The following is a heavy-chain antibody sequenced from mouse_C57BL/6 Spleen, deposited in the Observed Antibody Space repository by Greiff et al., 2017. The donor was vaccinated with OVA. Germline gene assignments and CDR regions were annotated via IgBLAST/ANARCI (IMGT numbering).Heavy chain of an antibody. CDR2: IDPSDSYT. D-gene: IGHD1-1*01. CDR3: ARSTVVADY. CDR1: GSTFPSYW. V-gene: IGHV1-50*01. Sequence: QVQLQQPGAELVKPGASVKLSCKASGSTFPSYWMQWVKQRPGQGLEWIGEIDPSDSYTNYNQKFKGKATLTVDTSSSTAYMQLSSLTSEDSAVYYCARSTVVADYWGQGTTLTVSS. J-gene: IGHJ2*01.